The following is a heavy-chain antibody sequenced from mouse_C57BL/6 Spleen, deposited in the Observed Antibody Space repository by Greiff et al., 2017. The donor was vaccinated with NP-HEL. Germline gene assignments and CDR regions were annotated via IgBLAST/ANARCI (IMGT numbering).Heavy chain of an antibody. Sequence: VQLQESGPGLVAPSQSLSITCTVSGFSLTSYAISWVRQPPGKGLEWLGVIWTGGGTNYNSALKSRLSISKDNSKSQVFLKMNSLQTDDTARYYCARDHYGSSFHYFDYWGQGTTLTVSS. J-gene: IGHJ2*01. CDR1: GFSLTSYA. CDR3: ARDHYGSSFHYFDY. CDR2: IWTGGGT. V-gene: IGHV2-9-1*01. D-gene: IGHD1-1*01.